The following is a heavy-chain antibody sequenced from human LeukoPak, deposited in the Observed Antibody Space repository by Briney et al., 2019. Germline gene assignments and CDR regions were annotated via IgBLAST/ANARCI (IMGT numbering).Heavy chain of an antibody. Sequence: PGGSLRLSCTASGLSFSGQWMNWVRQSPGQGLEWVANIKYDGSEKYYVDSVKGRFTISREDAKNSLSLQMDSVRPEDTAVYYRAFNNNFKYWGQGTLVIVSS. D-gene: IGHD1/OR15-1a*01. V-gene: IGHV3-7*01. J-gene: IGHJ4*02. CDR1: GLSFSGQW. CDR2: IKYDGSEK. CDR3: AFNNNFKY.